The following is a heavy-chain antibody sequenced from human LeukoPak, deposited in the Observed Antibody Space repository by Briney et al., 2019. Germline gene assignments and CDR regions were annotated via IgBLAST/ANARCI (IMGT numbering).Heavy chain of an antibody. J-gene: IGHJ4*02. CDR2: ISSSSYI. CDR1: GFTFSSYE. D-gene: IGHD6-19*01. CDR3: ARDLSVAGTEGLGY. V-gene: IGHV3-48*03. Sequence: GGSLRLSCAASGFTFSSYEMNWVRQAPGKGLEWVSYISSSSYIYYADSVRGRFTISRDNAKNSLYLQMNSLRAEDTAVYYCARDLSVAGTEGLGYWGQGTLVTVSS.